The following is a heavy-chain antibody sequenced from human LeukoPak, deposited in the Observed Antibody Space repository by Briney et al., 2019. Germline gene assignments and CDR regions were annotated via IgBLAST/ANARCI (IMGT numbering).Heavy chain of an antibody. V-gene: IGHV3-74*01. Sequence: QTGGSLRLSCAASGFTFSSYWMHWVRQAPGKGLVWVSRINSDGSSTSYADSVKGRFTISRDNAKNTLYLQMNSLRAEDTAVYYCARERFGEPVFDYWGQGTLVTVSS. D-gene: IGHD3-10*01. CDR2: INSDGSST. J-gene: IGHJ4*02. CDR3: ARERFGEPVFDY. CDR1: GFTFSSYW.